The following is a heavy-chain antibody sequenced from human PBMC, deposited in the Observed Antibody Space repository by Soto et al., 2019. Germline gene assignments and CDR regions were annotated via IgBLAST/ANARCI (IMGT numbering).Heavy chain of an antibody. CDR2: ISDGGDLT. D-gene: IGHD1-26*01. Sequence: PGGSLRLSCAASGFAFSSHPMSWVRQSPEKGLEWVAGISDGGDLTYNADSVRGRFIISRDNSRNTLYLQMNSLRAEDTAVYYCARWVIGSSRAFDIWGQGTMVTVSS. CDR3: ARWVIGSSRAFDI. V-gene: IGHV3-23*01. J-gene: IGHJ3*02. CDR1: GFAFSSHP.